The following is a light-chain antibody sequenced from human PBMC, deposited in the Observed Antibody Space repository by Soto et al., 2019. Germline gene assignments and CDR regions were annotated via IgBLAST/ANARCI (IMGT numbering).Light chain of an antibody. J-gene: IGKJ1*01. CDR3: QQYGRSPTT. CDR1: QDVTTT. CDR2: GAS. Sequence: EIVMAQSAAHLSVSPGERATLSCSAAQDVTTTFAWYQLKRGQAPRFLIYGASSRATGIPDRFSGSGSGTDFTLTISRLEPEDFAVYYCQQYGRSPTTFGQGTKVDI. V-gene: IGKV3-20*01.